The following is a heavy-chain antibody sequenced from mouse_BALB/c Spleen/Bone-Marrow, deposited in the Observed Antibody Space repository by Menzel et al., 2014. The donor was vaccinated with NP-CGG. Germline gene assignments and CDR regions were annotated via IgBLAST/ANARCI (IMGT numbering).Heavy chain of an antibody. D-gene: IGHD1-1*01. J-gene: IGHJ3*01. V-gene: IGHV1-82*01. CDR2: IYPGDGDT. CDR3: ARTYGSSYFVY. Sequence: LVESGPELVKPGASVKISCRASGYAFSSSWMNWVKQRPGQGLEWIGRIYPGDGDTNYNGKFKGKATLTADRSSSTAYMQRSSLTSVDSAVYFCARTYGSSYFVYWGQGTLVTVSA. CDR1: GYAFSSSW.